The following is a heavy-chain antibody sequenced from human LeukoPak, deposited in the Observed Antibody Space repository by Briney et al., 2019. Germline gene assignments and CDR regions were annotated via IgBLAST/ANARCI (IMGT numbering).Heavy chain of an antibody. CDR2: IYYSGST. V-gene: IGHV4-59*08. D-gene: IGHD3-16*01. CDR1: GGSISSYY. CDR3: AGLGRLGEMSFDY. J-gene: IGHJ4*02. Sequence: SETLSLTCTVSGGSISSYYWSWIRQPPGKGLEWIGYIYYSGSTNYNPSLKSRVTISVDTSKNQFSLKLSSVTAADTAVYYCAGLGRLGEMSFDYWGQGTLVTVSS.